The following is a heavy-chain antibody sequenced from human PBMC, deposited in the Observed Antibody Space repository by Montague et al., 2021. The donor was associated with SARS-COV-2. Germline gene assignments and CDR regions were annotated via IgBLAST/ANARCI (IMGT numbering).Heavy chain of an antibody. CDR1: GFTFSNYD. V-gene: IGHV3-48*03. CDR2: ISTSAYTT. Sequence: SLRLSCAASGFTFSNYDMNWVRQAPGKGPEWISYISTSAYTTSYAGSVKGRFTTSRDNGKNSLYLQMNSLRVEDTAVYYCTRDYRSIVGDGLDIWGQGTKVTVSS. J-gene: IGHJ3*02. CDR3: TRDYRSIVGDGLDI. D-gene: IGHD3-16*02.